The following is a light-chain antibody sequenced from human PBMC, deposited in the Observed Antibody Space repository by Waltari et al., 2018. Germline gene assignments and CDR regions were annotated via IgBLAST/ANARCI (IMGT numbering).Light chain of an antibody. CDR1: QGISRW. Sequence: DIQMSQSPSSLSTSVGDRVTITCRASQGISRWLAWYQQKPGKAPKLLIYKASSLRTGVPSRFSGMGSGTDFTLSISSLQPEDFATYYCQQYLRAPWTFGHGTKVE. CDR3: QQYLRAPWT. J-gene: IGKJ1*01. CDR2: KAS. V-gene: IGKV1-5*03.